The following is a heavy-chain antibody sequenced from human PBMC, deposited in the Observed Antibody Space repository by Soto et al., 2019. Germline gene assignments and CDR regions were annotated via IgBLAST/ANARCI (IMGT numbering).Heavy chain of an antibody. D-gene: IGHD3-3*01. CDR2: IYYSGST. Sequence: SETLSLTCTVSGGSISSSSYYWGWIRQPPGKGLEWIGSIYYSGSTYYNPSLKSRVTISVDTSKNQFSLKLSSVTAADTAVYYCARHPIDLRFLEGPGWFDPWGQGTLVTVSS. V-gene: IGHV4-39*01. J-gene: IGHJ5*02. CDR1: GGSISSSSYY. CDR3: ARHPIDLRFLEGPGWFDP.